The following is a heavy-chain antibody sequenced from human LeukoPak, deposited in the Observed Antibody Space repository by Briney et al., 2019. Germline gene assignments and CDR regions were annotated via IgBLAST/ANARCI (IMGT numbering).Heavy chain of an antibody. CDR3: ARVVTVTLRRRYYYYGMDV. Sequence: GASVKVSCKASGYTFTSYDINWVRQATGQGLEWMGWMNPNSGNTGYAQKFQGRVTMTRNTSISTAYMELSSLRSEDTAVYCCARVVTVTLRRRYYYYGMDVWGQGTTVTVSS. V-gene: IGHV1-8*01. CDR2: MNPNSGNT. J-gene: IGHJ6*02. CDR1: GYTFTSYD. D-gene: IGHD4-17*01.